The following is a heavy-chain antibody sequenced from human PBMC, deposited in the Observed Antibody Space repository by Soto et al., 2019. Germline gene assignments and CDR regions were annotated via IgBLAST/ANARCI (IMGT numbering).Heavy chain of an antibody. J-gene: IGHJ3*02. V-gene: IGHV1-18*01. Sequence: QVQLVQSGAEVKKPGASVKVSCKASGYTFTSYGISWVRQAPGQGLEWMGWISAYNGNTNYAQKLQGRVTMTTDKSTSTAYMELRSLRSDDTAVYYCASDMRMSRLLWFGEFREGSAFDIWGQGTMVTVSS. CDR3: ASDMRMSRLLWFGEFREGSAFDI. CDR2: ISAYNGNT. CDR1: GYTFTSYG. D-gene: IGHD3-10*01.